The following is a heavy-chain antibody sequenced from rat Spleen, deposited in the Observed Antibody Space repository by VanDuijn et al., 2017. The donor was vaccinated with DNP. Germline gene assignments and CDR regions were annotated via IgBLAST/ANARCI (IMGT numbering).Heavy chain of an antibody. V-gene: IGHV3-1*01. J-gene: IGHJ3*01. CDR3: ASGGAGIWFAY. CDR1: GYSITSNY. Sequence: EVQLQESGSGLVKPSQSLSLTCSVTGYSITSNYWAWIRKFPGHKMEWMGYISYSGSTSYHPSLKSRISITRETSKNQFLLQLNSVTTEDTATYYCASGGAGIWFAYWGQGTLVTVSS. CDR2: ISYSGST. D-gene: IGHD4-2*01.